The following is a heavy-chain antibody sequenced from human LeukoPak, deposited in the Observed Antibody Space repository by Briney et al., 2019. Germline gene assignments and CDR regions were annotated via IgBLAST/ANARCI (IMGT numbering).Heavy chain of an antibody. J-gene: IGHJ4*02. D-gene: IGHD3-3*01. CDR1: GFTFSSYA. Sequence: PGGSLRLSCAASGFTFSSYAMSWVRQAPGKGLEWVSAISGSGGSTYYADSVKGRFTISRDNSKNTLYLQMNSLRAEDTAVYYCAKPTYYDFWSGQDYWGQGTLVTVSS. V-gene: IGHV3-23*01. CDR2: ISGSGGST. CDR3: AKPTYYDFWSGQDY.